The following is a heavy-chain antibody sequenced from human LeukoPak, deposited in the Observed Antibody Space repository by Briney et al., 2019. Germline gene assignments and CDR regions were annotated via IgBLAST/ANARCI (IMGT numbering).Heavy chain of an antibody. V-gene: IGHV3-9*01. Sequence: HSGGSLRLSCAASGFTFDDYAMHWVRQAPGKGLEWVSGISWNSGSIGYADSVKGRFTVSRDNAKNSLYLQMNSLGAEDTAVYYCARPRWLQFGPHDCWGQGTLVTVSS. D-gene: IGHD5-24*01. CDR2: ISWNSGSI. CDR1: GFTFDDYA. J-gene: IGHJ4*02. CDR3: ARPRWLQFGPHDC.